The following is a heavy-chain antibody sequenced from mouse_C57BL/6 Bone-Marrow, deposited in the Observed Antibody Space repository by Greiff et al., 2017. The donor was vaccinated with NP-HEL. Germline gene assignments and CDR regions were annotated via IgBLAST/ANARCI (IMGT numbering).Heavy chain of an antibody. J-gene: IGHJ1*03. CDR1: GYTFTDYN. CDR2: INPNNGGT. CDR3: ARFPVITTVVGPYWYFYV. V-gene: IGHV1-18*01. Sequence: DVQLQESGPELVKPGASVKIPCKASGYTFTDYNMDWVKQSHGKSLEWIGDINPNNGGTIYNQKFKGKATLPVDKSSSTAYMELRSLTSEDTAVYYCARFPVITTVVGPYWYFYVWGTGTTVTVSS. D-gene: IGHD1-1*01.